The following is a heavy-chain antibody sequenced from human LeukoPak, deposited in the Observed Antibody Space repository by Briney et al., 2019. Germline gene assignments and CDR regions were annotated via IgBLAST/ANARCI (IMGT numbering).Heavy chain of an antibody. Sequence: GGSLRLSCAASGFTFSSYSMNWVRQAPGKGLEWASSISSSSSYIYYADSVKGRFTISRDNAKNSLYLQMNSLRAEDTAVYYCARESSPEDAFDIWGQGTMVTVSS. CDR2: ISSSSSYI. J-gene: IGHJ3*02. CDR3: ARESSPEDAFDI. CDR1: GFTFSSYS. V-gene: IGHV3-21*01.